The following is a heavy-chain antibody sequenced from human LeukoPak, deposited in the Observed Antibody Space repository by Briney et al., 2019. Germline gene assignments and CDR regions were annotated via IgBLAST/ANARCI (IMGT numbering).Heavy chain of an antibody. D-gene: IGHD3-9*01. J-gene: IGHJ4*02. V-gene: IGHV4-34*01. CDR3: ARGNILTGYCFDF. CDR1: GGSITGYY. CDR2: IHYTGAT. Sequence: SETLSLTCAVYGGSITGYYWSWIRQTPGRGLEWVGEIHYTGATSYNPSLKSRATISTDTSRNQFSLRLSSVTAADTAVYYCARGNILTGYCFDFWGQGALVTVSS.